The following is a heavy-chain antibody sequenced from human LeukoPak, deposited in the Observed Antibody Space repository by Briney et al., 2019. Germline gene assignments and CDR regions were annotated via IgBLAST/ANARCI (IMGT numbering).Heavy chain of an antibody. CDR1: GFTFSSYS. CDR3: ARAWPASLPSYGMDV. V-gene: IGHV3-48*02. Sequence: GGSLRLSCAASGFTFSSYSMNWVRQAPGKGLEWVSYISSSSSTIYYADSVKGRFTISRGNAKNSLYLQMNSLRDEDTAVYYCARAWPASLPSYGMDVWGQGTTVTVSS. J-gene: IGHJ6*02. CDR2: ISSSSSTI. D-gene: IGHD5-24*01.